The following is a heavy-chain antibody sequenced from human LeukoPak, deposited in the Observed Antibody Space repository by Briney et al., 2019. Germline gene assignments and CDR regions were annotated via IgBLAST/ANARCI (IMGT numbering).Heavy chain of an antibody. J-gene: IGHJ3*02. V-gene: IGHV4-38-2*02. D-gene: IGHD2-15*01. CDR2: IYHSGST. Sequence: SETLSLTCTVSGYSISSGYYWGWIRQPPGKGLEWIGSIYHSGSTYYNPSLKSRVTISVDTSKNQFSLKLSSVTAADTAVYYCARDPGYCSGGSCYSFGAFDIWGQGTVVTVSS. CDR3: ARDPGYCSGGSCYSFGAFDI. CDR1: GYSISSGYY.